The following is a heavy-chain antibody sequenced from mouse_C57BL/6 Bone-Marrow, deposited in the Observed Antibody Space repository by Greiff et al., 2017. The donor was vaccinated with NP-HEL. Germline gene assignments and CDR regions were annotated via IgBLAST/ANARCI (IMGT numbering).Heavy chain of an antibody. CDR2: IDPETGGT. J-gene: IGHJ1*03. Sequence: QVQLKESGAELVRPGASVTLSCKASGYTFTDYEMHWVKQTPVHGLEWIGAIDPETGGTAYNQKFKGKAILTADKSSSTAYMELHSLTSEDSTVYYCTSEVLDYDSSDRYWYFDVGGTGTGVTVTA. D-gene: IGHD1-1*01. CDR1: GYTFTDYE. V-gene: IGHV1-15*01. CDR3: TSEVLDYDSSDRYWYFDV.